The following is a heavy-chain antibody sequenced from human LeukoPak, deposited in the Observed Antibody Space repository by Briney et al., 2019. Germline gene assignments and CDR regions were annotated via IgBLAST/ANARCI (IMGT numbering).Heavy chain of an antibody. J-gene: IGHJ3*01. CDR2: MKSDVSGATP. CDR1: GFTLSNAW. Sequence: GGSLRLSCKASGFTLSNAWIHWVRQAPGKGLEWVGRMKSDVSGATPDYATPVKGRFTISRDDSENTLHLHMNNLRIEDGAVYYSTTDFGWGQGTMVTVSS. V-gene: IGHV3-15*01. D-gene: IGHD3-10*01. CDR3: TTDFG.